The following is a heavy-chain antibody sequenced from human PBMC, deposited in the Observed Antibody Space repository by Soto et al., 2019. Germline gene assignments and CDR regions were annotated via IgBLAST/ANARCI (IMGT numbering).Heavy chain of an antibody. D-gene: IGHD3-3*01. CDR3: ARDLILEWSLIRDYYYYGMDV. CDR1: GFTFSSYS. V-gene: IGHV3-21*01. J-gene: IGHJ6*02. CDR2: ISSSSSYI. Sequence: EVQLVESGGGLVKPGGSLRLSCAASGFTFSSYSMNWVRQAPGKGLEWVSSISSSSSYIYYADSVKGRFTISRDNAKNPLYLQMNSLRAEDTAVYYCARDLILEWSLIRDYYYYGMDVWGQGTTVTVSS.